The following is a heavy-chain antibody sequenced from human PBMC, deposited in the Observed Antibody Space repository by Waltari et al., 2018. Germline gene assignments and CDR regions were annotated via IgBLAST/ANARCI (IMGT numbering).Heavy chain of an antibody. Sequence: EVQLVESGGGLAQPGGSLRLSCAASGLSFSNYWMTWVRQASGKGPEWVANIKKDGSEKYYMDSVKGRFTISRDNAKNALYLQMNNLRVEDTAVYYCTRGGRDSSWYWRDWGQGTLVTVSS. V-gene: IGHV3-7*01. CDR3: TRGGRDSSWYWRD. CDR2: IKKDGSEK. J-gene: IGHJ4*02. CDR1: GLSFSNYW. D-gene: IGHD6-13*01.